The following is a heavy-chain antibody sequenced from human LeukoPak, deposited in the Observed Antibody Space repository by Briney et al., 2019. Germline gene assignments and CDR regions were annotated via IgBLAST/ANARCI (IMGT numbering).Heavy chain of an antibody. V-gene: IGHV3-23*01. CDR3: ARGRGWVDH. Sequence: PGGSLRLSCAASGFTFSSYAMSWVRQAPGKGLEWVSAISGSGGSTYYADSVQGRFTISRDNARNSVFLQLNSLRAEDTALYYCARGRGWVDHWGQGTLVTVSS. CDR1: GFTFSSYA. D-gene: IGHD3-16*01. CDR2: ISGSGGST. J-gene: IGHJ4*02.